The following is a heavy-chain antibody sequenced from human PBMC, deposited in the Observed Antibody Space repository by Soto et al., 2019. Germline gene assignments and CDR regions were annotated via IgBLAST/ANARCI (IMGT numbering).Heavy chain of an antibody. J-gene: IGHJ4*02. CDR3: DFSRRAPLLEVVGPGFES. CDR2: LSYEGSEE. D-gene: IGHD3-3*01. CDR1: GFNFGVFG. V-gene: IGHV3-30*03. Sequence: GGCLSHSLAFTGFNFGVFGMHSVRQPASKGVEGLSVLSYEGSEEYYADSVRGRFTISRDNSKNTLFLQMDSLRIVDTGVDYCDFSRRAPLLEVVGPGFESWGQGTLVTVSS.